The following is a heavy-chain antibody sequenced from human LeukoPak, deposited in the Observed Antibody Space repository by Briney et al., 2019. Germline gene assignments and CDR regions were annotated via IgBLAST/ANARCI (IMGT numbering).Heavy chain of an antibody. D-gene: IGHD3-22*01. CDR2: VSGYNGRT. CDR1: GYTFTNYG. J-gene: IGHJ5*02. Sequence: ASVKVSCKSSGYTFTNYGISWVRQAPGQGLEWMGWVSGYNGRTYYAQNLQGRVTMTADTSTSTAYMELRSLRSDDTAVYYCARGPAVVNWFDPWGQGSLVTVSS. CDR3: ARGPAVVNWFDP. V-gene: IGHV1-18*01.